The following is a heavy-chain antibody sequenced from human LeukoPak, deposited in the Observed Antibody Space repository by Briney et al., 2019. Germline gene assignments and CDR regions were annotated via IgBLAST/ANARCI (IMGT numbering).Heavy chain of an antibody. J-gene: IGHJ6*03. CDR1: GGSISSYY. V-gene: IGHV4-4*07. CDR2: VFTSGIISGNT. CDR3: ARDRGYYDILTGYYYYYYMDV. D-gene: IGHD3-9*01. Sequence: PSETLSLTCTVSGGSISSYYWSWIRQPPGKGLEWIGRVFTSGIISGNTNYNPSLKSRVTMSVDSSKNQFSLKLSSVTAADTAVYYCARDRGYYDILTGYYYYYYMDVWGKGTTVTISS.